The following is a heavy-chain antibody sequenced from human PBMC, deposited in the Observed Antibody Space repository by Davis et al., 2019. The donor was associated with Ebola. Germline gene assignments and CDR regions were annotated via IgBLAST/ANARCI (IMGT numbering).Heavy chain of an antibody. CDR3: VKDRDAYNQIVDH. D-gene: IGHD5-24*01. J-gene: IGHJ4*02. CDR1: GFTFRNYA. CDR2: LNSDGTTT. V-gene: IGHV3-64D*06. Sequence: PGGSLRLSCSASGFTFRNYAMHWVRQAPGKGLEYVSALNSDGTTTHYADSVKGRFTISRDNSRNTMYLQMTSLRAEDTAVYYCVKDRDAYNQIVDHWGQGTLVSVSS.